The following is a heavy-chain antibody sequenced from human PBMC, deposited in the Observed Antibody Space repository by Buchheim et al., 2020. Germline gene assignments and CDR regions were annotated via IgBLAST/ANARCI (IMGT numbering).Heavy chain of an antibody. V-gene: IGHV3-23*01. Sequence: EVQLLESGGGLVQPGGSLRVSCAASGITFSDYAMIWVRQAPGKGLEWVSSMSGSGGSTYYADSVKGRFTISRDNSKNTLYLQMNRLRAEDTAVYYCAQQGVGYWAYYFDYWGQGTL. CDR1: GITFSDYA. D-gene: IGHD2-8*02. J-gene: IGHJ4*02. CDR2: MSGSGGST. CDR3: AQQGVGYWAYYFDY.